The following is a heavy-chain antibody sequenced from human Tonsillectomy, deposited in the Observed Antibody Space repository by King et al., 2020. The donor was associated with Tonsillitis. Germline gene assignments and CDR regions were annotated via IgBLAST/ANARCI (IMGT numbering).Heavy chain of an antibody. Sequence: VQLVESGGGLVKPGGSLRLSCAASGFTFSTYSMNWVRQAPGKGLQWVSSITSSSSFMYYADSVKGRFTISRDNAKNSLYMQMNSLRAEDTAVYYCARYGWFGDFLAPYSFDHWGQGTLGTVSS. CDR1: GFTFSTYS. CDR3: ARYGWFGDFLAPYSFDH. CDR2: ITSSSSFM. D-gene: IGHD3-10*01. J-gene: IGHJ4*02. V-gene: IGHV3-21*01.